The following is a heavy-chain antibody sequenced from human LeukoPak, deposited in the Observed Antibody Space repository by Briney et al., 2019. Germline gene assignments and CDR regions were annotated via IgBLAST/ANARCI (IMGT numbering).Heavy chain of an antibody. J-gene: IGHJ6*02. Sequence: TSEESLMISCEESGYSFQDYWSCSVRQMRGKGAEIRGRIFTDNSNTNYTQSFEGQVPISVDKSISTAYVQWGSLRLSDTAIYYCAKFGIRGCSSSTRCYTSFFYYGMDVWGQGTTVTVSS. V-gene: IGHV5-51*01. CDR2: IFTDNSNT. D-gene: IGHD2-2*02. CDR3: AKFGIRGCSSSTRCYTSFFYYGMDV. CDR1: GYSFQDYW.